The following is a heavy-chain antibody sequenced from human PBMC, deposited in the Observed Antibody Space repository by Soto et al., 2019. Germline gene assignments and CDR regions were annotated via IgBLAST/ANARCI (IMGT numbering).Heavy chain of an antibody. D-gene: IGHD1-26*01. CDR1: GFTFGAYA. V-gene: IGHV3-9*01. Sequence: EVQLVESGGGLVQPGRSLRLSCVASGFTFGAYAMHWVRQAPGKGLEWVSSISWNSAITDYADSVKGRFTISRDSAKNSLYLQMNSLRPEDTALYYCAKDMSAPQSGYYFGRDVWGQVTTVNVSS. J-gene: IGHJ6*02. CDR2: ISWNSAIT. CDR3: AKDMSAPQSGYYFGRDV.